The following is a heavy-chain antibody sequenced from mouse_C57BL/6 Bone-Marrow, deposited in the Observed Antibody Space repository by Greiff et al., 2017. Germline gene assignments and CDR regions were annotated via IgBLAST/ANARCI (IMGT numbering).Heavy chain of an antibody. D-gene: IGHD1-1*01. CDR2: IDPSDSET. J-gene: IGHJ2*01. CDR1: GYTFTSYW. Sequence: VQLQQPGAELVRPWSSVKLSCKASGYTFTSYWMHWVKQRPIQGLEWIGNIDPSDSETHYNQKFKDKATLTVDKSSSTAYMQLSSLTSEDSAVYYCARGRYYGSSHFDYWGQGTTLTVSS. V-gene: IGHV1-52*01. CDR3: ARGRYYGSSHFDY.